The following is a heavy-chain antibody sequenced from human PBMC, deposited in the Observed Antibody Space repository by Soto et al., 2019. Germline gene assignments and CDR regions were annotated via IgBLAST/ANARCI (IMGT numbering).Heavy chain of an antibody. CDR1: GGSFSGYY. CDR2: INHSGST. J-gene: IGHJ6*03. V-gene: IGHV4-34*01. Sequence: SETLSLTCAVYGGSFSGYYWSWIRQPPGKGLEWIGEINHSGSTNYNPSLKSRVTISVDTSKNQFSLKLSSVTAAETAVYYCTSTASTYYYYMDVWGKGTTVTVSS. CDR3: TSTASTYYYYMDV. D-gene: IGHD5-18*01.